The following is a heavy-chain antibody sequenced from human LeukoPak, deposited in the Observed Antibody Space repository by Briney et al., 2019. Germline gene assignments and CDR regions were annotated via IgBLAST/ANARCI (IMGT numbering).Heavy chain of an antibody. Sequence: GRSLRLSCAASGFTFSSCGFHWVRQAPGKGLEWVAVIWYDGTHKYYADSVKGRLTITRDNSKNTVYLQMNSLRAEDTAVYYCVKDRGDGYRGFDYWGQGTLVTVSS. CDR3: VKDRGDGYRGFDY. D-gene: IGHD5-24*01. V-gene: IGHV3-33*06. J-gene: IGHJ4*02. CDR1: GFTFSSCG. CDR2: IWYDGTHK.